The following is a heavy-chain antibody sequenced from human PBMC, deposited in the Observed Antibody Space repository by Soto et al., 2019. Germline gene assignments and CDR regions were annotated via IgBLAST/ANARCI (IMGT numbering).Heavy chain of an antibody. CDR1: GFSVSSYG. CDR3: AKGRGSSWSVVFFEY. V-gene: IGHV3-23*01. CDR2: FSGSGYSI. D-gene: IGHD6-13*01. Sequence: EVQLLESGGDSVPPGGSLRLSCAASGFSVSSYGMSWVRQAPGKGLECVAFSGSGYSIYYADSVKGRFTISRDNSRNTLLLQMNSLRAEDTAVYYCAKGRGSSWSVVFFEYWGQGALVTVSS. J-gene: IGHJ4*02.